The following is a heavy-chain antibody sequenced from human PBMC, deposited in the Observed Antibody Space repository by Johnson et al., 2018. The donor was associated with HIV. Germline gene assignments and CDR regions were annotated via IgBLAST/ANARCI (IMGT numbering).Heavy chain of an antibody. CDR1: GFTVSSNY. CDR2: IYSGGST. J-gene: IGHJ3*02. CDR3: ARGSPRGTYFAFEI. Sequence: VQLVESGGGLIQPGGSLRLSCAASGFTVSSNYMSWVRQAPGKGLEWVSVIYSGGSTYYADSVKGRFTISRDNSKNTLYLQMNSLRAEDTAVYYCARGSPRGTYFAFEIWGQGTMVTVSS. V-gene: IGHV3-53*01. D-gene: IGHD3-10*01.